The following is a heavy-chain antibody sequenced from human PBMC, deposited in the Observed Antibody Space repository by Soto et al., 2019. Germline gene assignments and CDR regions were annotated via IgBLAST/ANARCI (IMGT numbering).Heavy chain of an antibody. CDR1: GYTFTSYG. CDR3: AGGGSGSNGDY. D-gene: IGHD3-10*01. V-gene: IGHV1-18*01. J-gene: IGHJ4*02. CDR2: ISAYNGNT. Sequence: QVQLVQSGAEVKKPGASVKVSCKASGYTFTSYGISWVREAAGQGIEWMGWISAYNGNTNYAQKLQGRVTMTTDTPTSTGYMELRSLRYDDAAGYYCAGGGSGSNGDYWGQGTLVSVSS.